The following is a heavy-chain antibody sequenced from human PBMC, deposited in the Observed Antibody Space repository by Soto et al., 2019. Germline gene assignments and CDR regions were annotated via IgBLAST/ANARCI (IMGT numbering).Heavy chain of an antibody. V-gene: IGHV3-23*01. Sequence: EVQLLESGGGLVQPGGSLRLSCAASGFTFSSYAMSWVRQAPGKGLEWVSAISGSGGSTYYADSVKGRFTIARDNSKNTLYLQMNSLRAEATAVYYCAPYPLGVAATDFDYWGQGTLVTVSS. CDR3: APYPLGVAATDFDY. D-gene: IGHD2-15*01. CDR2: ISGSGGST. J-gene: IGHJ4*02. CDR1: GFTFSSYA.